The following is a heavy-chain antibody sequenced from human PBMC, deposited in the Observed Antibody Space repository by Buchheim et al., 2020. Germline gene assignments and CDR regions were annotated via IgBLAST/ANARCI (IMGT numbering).Heavy chain of an antibody. CDR2: IYYSGST. D-gene: IGHD2-2*03. CDR3: ARDGLKEYGMDV. Sequence: QVQLQESGPGLVKPSETLSLTCTVSSGSISSYYWSWIRQPPGKGLEWIGYIYYSGSTNYNPSLKSRVTISVDTSKNQFSLKLSSVTAADTAVYYCARDGLKEYGMDVWGQGTT. V-gene: IGHV4-59*01. J-gene: IGHJ6*02. CDR1: SGSISSYY.